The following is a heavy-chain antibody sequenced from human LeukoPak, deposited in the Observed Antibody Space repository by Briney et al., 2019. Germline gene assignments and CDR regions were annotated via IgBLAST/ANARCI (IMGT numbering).Heavy chain of an antibody. J-gene: IGHJ4*02. D-gene: IGHD3-10*01. CDR2: ISSSSSYI. CDR1: GFTFSSYS. V-gene: IGHV3-21*01. Sequence: GGSLRLSCAASGFTFSSYSMNWVRQAPGKGLEWVSSISSSSSYIYYADSVKGRFTISRDNAKNSLYLQMSSLRAEDTAVYYCASGPDRSGSYYDYWGQGTLVTVSS. CDR3: ASGPDRSGSYYDY.